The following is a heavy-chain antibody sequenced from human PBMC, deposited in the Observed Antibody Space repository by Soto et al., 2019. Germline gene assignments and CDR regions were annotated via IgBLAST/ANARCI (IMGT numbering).Heavy chain of an antibody. J-gene: IGHJ3*02. CDR1: GFTFSSYD. CDR2: IGTAGDI. Sequence: GGSLRLSCAASGFTFSSYDMHWVRQATGKGLEWVSAIGTAGDIYYPGSVKGRFTISRENAKNSLYLQMNSLRAGDTAVYYCAREPAGFGRPGAFDIWGQGTMVTVSS. D-gene: IGHD3-9*01. CDR3: AREPAGFGRPGAFDI. V-gene: IGHV3-13*01.